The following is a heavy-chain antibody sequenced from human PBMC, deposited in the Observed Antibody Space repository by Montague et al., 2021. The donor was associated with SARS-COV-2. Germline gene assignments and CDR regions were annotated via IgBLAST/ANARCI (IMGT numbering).Heavy chain of an antibody. D-gene: IGHD2-2*01. CDR1: GGSFSGYY. J-gene: IGHJ6*03. V-gene: IGHV4-34*01. Sequence: SETLSLTCAVYGGSFSGYYWSWIRQPPGKGLEWIGEINHSGSTNYNPSLKSRVTISVDTSKNQFFLKLSSVTAADTAVYYCARARQDVVVPALGIGAYYYYYYMDVWGKGTTVTVSS. CDR2: INHSGST. CDR3: ARARQDVVVPALGIGAYYYYYYMDV.